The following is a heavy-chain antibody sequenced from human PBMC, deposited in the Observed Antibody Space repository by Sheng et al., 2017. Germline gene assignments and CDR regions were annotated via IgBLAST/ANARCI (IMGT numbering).Heavy chain of an antibody. J-gene: IGHJ4*02. CDR3: ASLGSGWYESFDY. CDR1: GFTFSSYS. CDR2: ISSSSSYI. D-gene: IGHD6-19*01. V-gene: IGHV3-21*01. Sequence: EVQLVESGGGLVKPGGSLRLSCAASGFTFSSYSMNWVRQAPGKGLEWVSSISSSSSYIYYADSVKGRFTISRDNAKNSLYLQMNSLRAEDTAVYYCASLGSGWYESFDYWGQGTLVTVSS.